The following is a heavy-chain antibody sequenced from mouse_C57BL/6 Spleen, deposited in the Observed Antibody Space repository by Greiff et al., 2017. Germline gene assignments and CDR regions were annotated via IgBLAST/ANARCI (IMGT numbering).Heavy chain of an antibody. CDR2: IYPGDGDT. J-gene: IGHJ3*01. CDR3: ARKALTTGFAY. CDR1: GYAFSSYW. V-gene: IGHV1-80*01. Sequence: QVQLQQSGAELVKPGASVKISCKASGYAFSSYWMNWVKQRPGKGLAWIGQIYPGDGDTNYNGKFKGKATLTADKSSSTAYMQLSSLTSEDSAVYFCARKALTTGFAYWGQGTLVTVSA. D-gene: IGHD1-1*01.